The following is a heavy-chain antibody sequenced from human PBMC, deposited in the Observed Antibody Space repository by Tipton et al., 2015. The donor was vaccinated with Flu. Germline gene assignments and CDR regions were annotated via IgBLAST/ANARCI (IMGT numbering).Heavy chain of an antibody. CDR1: GFTFIRYG. D-gene: IGHD6-19*01. Sequence: SLRLSCSVSGFTFIRYGMSWVRQAPGKGLEWVSAVSGGGGTTYLADSVKGRFTISRDNSKNTLYLQMNSLRAEDTAVYYCAKVIPELVAGLEYWGQGTRVTVSS. J-gene: IGHJ4*02. CDR3: AKVIPELVAGLEY. V-gene: IGHV3-23*01. CDR2: VSGGGGTT.